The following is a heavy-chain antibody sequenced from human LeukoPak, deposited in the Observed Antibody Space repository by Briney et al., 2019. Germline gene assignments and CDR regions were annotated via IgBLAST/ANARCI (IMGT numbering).Heavy chain of an antibody. D-gene: IGHD3-16*02. CDR2: INPSGGGT. V-gene: IGHV1-46*01. CDR1: GGTFSSYA. CDR3: ARGSGSGVSYPFDY. Sequence: ASVKVSCKASGGTFSSYAISWVRQAPGQGLEWMGIINPSGGGTSYAQKFQGRVTMTRDTSTSTVYMELSSLRSEDTAVYYCARGSGSGVSYPFDYWGQGTLVTVSS. J-gene: IGHJ4*02.